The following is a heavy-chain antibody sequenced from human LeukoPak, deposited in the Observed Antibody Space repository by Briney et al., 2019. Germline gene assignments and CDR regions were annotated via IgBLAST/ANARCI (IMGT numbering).Heavy chain of an antibody. CDR3: ARVGYYYDSSGYYHYFDY. Sequence: GGSLRLSCAASGFTFSSYWMHWVRQAPGKGLVWVSRINSDGSSTSYADSVKGRFTISRDNAKNTLYLQMNSLRAEDTAVYYCARVGYYYDSSGYYHYFDYWGQGTLVTVSS. J-gene: IGHJ4*02. CDR2: INSDGSST. CDR1: GFTFSSYW. D-gene: IGHD3-22*01. V-gene: IGHV3-74*01.